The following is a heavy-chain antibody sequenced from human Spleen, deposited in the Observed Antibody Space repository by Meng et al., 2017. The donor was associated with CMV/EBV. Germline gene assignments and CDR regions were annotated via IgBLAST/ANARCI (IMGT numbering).Heavy chain of an antibody. J-gene: IGHJ5*02. CDR1: VSSNTDA. CDR3: ARESTLLPYNWFDP. Sequence: VSSNTDAWNWIRQSPSRGLEWLGRTYYSSRWLNDYAESVRGRILIHPDTSKNQFSLQLKSVTPEDTAVYYCARESTLLPYNWFDPWGQGILVTVSS. V-gene: IGHV6-1*01. CDR2: TYYSSRWLN.